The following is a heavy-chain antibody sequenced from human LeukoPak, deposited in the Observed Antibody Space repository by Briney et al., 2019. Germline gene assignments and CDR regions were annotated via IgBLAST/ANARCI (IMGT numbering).Heavy chain of an antibody. J-gene: IGHJ4*02. V-gene: IGHV1-18*01. D-gene: IGHD1-26*01. CDR2: ISAYNGNT. CDR1: GYTFTSYG. Sequence: GASVKLSCKASGYTFTSYGISWVRQAPGQRLEWMGWISAYNGNTDYAQSLQGRVTMTIDTSTSTVYMELRSLRSDDTAVYYCARDVGRSYDLDYWGQGTLVTVSS. CDR3: ARDVGRSYDLDY.